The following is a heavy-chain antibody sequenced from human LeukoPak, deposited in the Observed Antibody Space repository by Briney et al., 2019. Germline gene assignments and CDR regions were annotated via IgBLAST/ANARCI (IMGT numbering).Heavy chain of an antibody. CDR2: IYHRGSA. CDR1: GYSISSGYK. V-gene: IGHV4-38-2*01. D-gene: IGHD2-2*02. Sequence: PSETLSLTCAVSGYSISSGYKWGWIRQPPGKGQEGIGAIYHRGSAYYNPSLNSRVTMSVDTSKNQFSLKLTSVTAAATAVYYCVRQRRYCSSSSCHTFDYWGQGALVTVSS. CDR3: VRQRRYCSSSSCHTFDY. J-gene: IGHJ4*02.